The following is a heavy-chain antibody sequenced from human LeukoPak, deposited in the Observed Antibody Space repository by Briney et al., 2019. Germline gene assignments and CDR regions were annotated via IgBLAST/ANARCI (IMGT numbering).Heavy chain of an antibody. D-gene: IGHD3-22*01. Sequence: GGSLRLSCAASGFTFSNAWVSWVRQAPGKGLEWVGRIKSKTDGGTTDYAAPVKGRFTISRDDSKNTLYLQMNSLKTEDTAVYYCTTVVGSGYSYTDYWGQGTLVTVSS. J-gene: IGHJ4*02. CDR2: IKSKTDGGTT. V-gene: IGHV3-15*01. CDR3: TTVVGSGYSYTDY. CDR1: GFTFSNAW.